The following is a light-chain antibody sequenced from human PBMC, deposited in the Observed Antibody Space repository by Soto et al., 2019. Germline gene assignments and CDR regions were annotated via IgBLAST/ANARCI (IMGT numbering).Light chain of an antibody. CDR3: CAYAGKSTWV. J-gene: IGLJ3*02. Sequence: QSVLTQPASVSGSPGQSITISCTGTSSDVGNYNFISRYQQHPGQAPKITIFEVNKRPSGVSNRFSGSKSGNTASLTISGLQAEDEADYYCCAYAGKSTWVLGGGTKLTVL. CDR1: SSDVGNYNF. CDR2: EVN. V-gene: IGLV2-23*02.